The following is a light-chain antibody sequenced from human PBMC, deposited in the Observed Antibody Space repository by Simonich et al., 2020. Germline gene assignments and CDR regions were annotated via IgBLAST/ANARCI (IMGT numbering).Light chain of an antibody. V-gene: IGLV2-14*01. Sequence: QSALTQPASVSGSPGQSITISCTGTSSDVGGYNSVSWYQKHPGKAPKLMIFDVSKRPSGVSNRFSGSKSGNTASLTISGLQAEDEADYYCSSYTSSSTLVVFGGGTKLTVL. CDR1: SSDVGGYNS. CDR3: SSYTSSSTLVV. J-gene: IGLJ2*01. CDR2: DVS.